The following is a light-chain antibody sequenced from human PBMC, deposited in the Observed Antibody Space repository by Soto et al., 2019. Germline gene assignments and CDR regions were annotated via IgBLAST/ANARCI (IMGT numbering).Light chain of an antibody. CDR2: EVN. CDR3: FSFPTTRTHV. CDR1: SSDIGAYDY. Sequence: QSVLIQPASLSGSPGQSITIACTGTSSDIGAYDYVSWFQQHPGKAPKLMISEVNNRPSGVSNRFSGSKSGNTADLTISGLQVEDEAEYFCFSFPTTRTHVFG. J-gene: IGLJ1*01. V-gene: IGLV2-14*01.